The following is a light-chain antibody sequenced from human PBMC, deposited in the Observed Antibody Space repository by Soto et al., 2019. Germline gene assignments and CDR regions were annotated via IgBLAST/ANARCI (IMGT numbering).Light chain of an antibody. CDR1: QSAISN. CDR3: HQYKNWLALT. V-gene: IGKV3-15*01. J-gene: IGKJ4*01. CDR2: DAS. Sequence: EIVMTQSPATLSVSPGERVTLSCRASQSAISNLAWYQQKPGQTPRLLIYDASTRATDIPARFSGSGSGTDFTLTISSLLSEDFAVYYCHQYKNWLALTFGGGTKVDIK.